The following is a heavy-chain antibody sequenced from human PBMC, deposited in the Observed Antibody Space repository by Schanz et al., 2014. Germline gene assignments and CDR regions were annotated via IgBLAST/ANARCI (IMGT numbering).Heavy chain of an antibody. CDR3: ARGRTFDY. CDR2: MNPNSGNP. CDR1: GYTFTNFF. J-gene: IGHJ4*02. V-gene: IGHV1-8*02. Sequence: VHLVQSGAEVHKPGASLKISCKASGYTFTNFFLHWVRQAPGQGLEWLGWMNPNSGNPGFAQKFRGRVTMTRNTSMSTAYIELHILTSEDTAVYYCARGRTFDYWGQGTLVTVSS.